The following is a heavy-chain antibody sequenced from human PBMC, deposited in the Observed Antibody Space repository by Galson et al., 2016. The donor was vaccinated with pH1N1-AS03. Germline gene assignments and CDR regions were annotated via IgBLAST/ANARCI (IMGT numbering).Heavy chain of an antibody. CDR3: VRDPFFSSFDI. CDR1: GFSFSTTW. J-gene: IGHJ3*02. V-gene: IGHV3-7*01. Sequence: SLRLSCAASGFSFSTTWMTWVRQAPGKGLEFVANIKEDGSVRNYAGSVKGRFIISRDNAQNSLYLQMNSLGVEDTALYHCVRDPFFSSFDIWGQGTVVTVSS. CDR2: IKEDGSVR.